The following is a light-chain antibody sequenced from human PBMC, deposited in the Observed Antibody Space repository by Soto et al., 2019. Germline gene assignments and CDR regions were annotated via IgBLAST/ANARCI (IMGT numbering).Light chain of an antibody. CDR1: QSVSNY. J-gene: IGKJ3*01. Sequence: ETVLTQSPATQSLSPGERATLSCRASQSVSNYLAWYQQKPGQAPRLLIYDASNRSTGIPARFTGSGSGTDFILTISSLEPEDFAVYYCQQRGDWPPFTFGPGTTVDIK. CDR2: DAS. V-gene: IGKV3-11*01. CDR3: QQRGDWPPFT.